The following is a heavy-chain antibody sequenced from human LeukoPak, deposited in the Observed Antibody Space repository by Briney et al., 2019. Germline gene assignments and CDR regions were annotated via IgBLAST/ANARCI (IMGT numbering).Heavy chain of an antibody. D-gene: IGHD4-17*01. CDR2: IYTSGST. J-gene: IGHJ4*02. V-gene: IGHV4-61*02. CDR3: ARECYGDYLDY. CDR1: GGSISSGIYY. Sequence: SQTLSLTCTVSGGSISSGIYYWSWIRQPAGKGLEWIGRIYTSGSTNYNPSLKSRVTVSVDTSKNQFSLKLSSVTAADTAVYYCARECYGDYLDYWGQGTLVTVSS.